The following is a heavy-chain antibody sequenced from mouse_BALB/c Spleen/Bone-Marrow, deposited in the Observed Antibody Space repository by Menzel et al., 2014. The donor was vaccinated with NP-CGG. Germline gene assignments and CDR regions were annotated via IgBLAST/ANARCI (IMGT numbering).Heavy chain of an antibody. V-gene: IGHV14-1*02. CDR2: IDPENGNT. J-gene: IGHJ2*01. Sequence: VQLKQSGAELVRPGALVKLSCKASGFNIKDYYMHWVKQRPEQGLEWIGWIDPENGNTIYDPKFQGKASITAGTSSNTAYLQLSSLTSEDTAVHYCTRTYSFDYWGQGTTLTVSS. CDR1: GFNIKDYY. CDR3: TRTYSFDY.